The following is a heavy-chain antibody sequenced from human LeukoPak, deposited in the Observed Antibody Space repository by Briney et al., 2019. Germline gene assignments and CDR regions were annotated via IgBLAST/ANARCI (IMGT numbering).Heavy chain of an antibody. CDR2: INWNGGST. CDR3: ARAGSTSFYYYYYYMDV. D-gene: IGHD2-2*01. J-gene: IGHJ6*03. Sequence: GGSLRLSCAASGFTFDDYGMSWVRQAPGKGLEWVSGINWNGGSTGYADSVKGRFTISRDNAKNSLYLQMNSLRAEDTALYYCARAGSTSFYYYYYYMDVLGKGTTVTVSS. V-gene: IGHV3-20*04. CDR1: GFTFDDYG.